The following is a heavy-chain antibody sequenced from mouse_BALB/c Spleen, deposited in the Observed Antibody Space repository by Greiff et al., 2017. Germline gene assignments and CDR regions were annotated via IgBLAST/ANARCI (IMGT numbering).Heavy chain of an antibody. D-gene: IGHD2-14*01. Sequence: EVKLVESGPGLVKPSQSLSLTCTVTGYSITSDYAWNWIRQFPGNKLEWMGYISYSGSTSYNPSLKSRISITRDTSKNQFFLQLNSVTTEDTATYYCARVGYDVADYWGQGTTLTVSS. CDR1: GYSITSDYA. J-gene: IGHJ2*01. CDR2: ISYSGST. CDR3: ARVGYDVADY. V-gene: IGHV3-2*02.